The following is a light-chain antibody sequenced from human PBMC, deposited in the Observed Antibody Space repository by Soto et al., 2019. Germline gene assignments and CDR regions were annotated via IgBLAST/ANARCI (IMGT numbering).Light chain of an antibody. V-gene: IGKV1-12*01. CDR2: AAS. J-gene: IGKJ3*01. CDR1: QSISSW. Sequence: THCAFTLAASVAKRVTSVCRASQSISSWLAWYQQKPGKAPSLLIHAASSLQSGVPSRFSGSGYGTDFTLTISSLQPEDFATYFCQQGNGRPVTFGPGTKVDIK. CDR3: QQGNGRPVT.